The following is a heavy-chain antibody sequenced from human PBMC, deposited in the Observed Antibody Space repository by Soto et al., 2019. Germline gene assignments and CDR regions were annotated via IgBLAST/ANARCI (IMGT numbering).Heavy chain of an antibody. J-gene: IGHJ4*02. CDR2: INPNSGGT. CDR1: GYTFTGYY. CDR3: ARDLTNSIFPSYYFDY. V-gene: IGHV1-2*04. Sequence: ASVKVSCKASGYTFTGYYMHWVRQAPGQGLEWMGWINPNSGGTNYAQKFQGWVTMTRDTSISPAYMELSRLRSDDRAVYYCARDLTNSIFPSYYFDYWGQGTLVTVSS. D-gene: IGHD3-9*01.